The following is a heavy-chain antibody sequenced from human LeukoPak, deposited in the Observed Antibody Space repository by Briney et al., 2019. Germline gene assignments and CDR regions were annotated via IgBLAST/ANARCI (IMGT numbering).Heavy chain of an antibody. CDR3: ARDRRSYDYGGNLRYYYGMDV. CDR1: GFIVSSSY. J-gene: IGHJ6*02. CDR2: IYGDGST. V-gene: IGHV3-53*01. D-gene: IGHD4-23*01. Sequence: PGGSLRLSCAVSGFIVSSSYMTWVRQAPGKGLEWISVIYGDGSTYYAESVKGRFTISRDNSKNTLYLQMNSLRAEDTAVYYCARDRRSYDYGGNLRYYYGMDVWGQGTTVTVSS.